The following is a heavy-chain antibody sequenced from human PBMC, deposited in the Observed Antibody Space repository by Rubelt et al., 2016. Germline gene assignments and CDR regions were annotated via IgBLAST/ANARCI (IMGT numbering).Heavy chain of an antibody. CDR1: GFSLSNARMG. CDR2: IFSNDEK. Sequence: QVTLKESGPVLVKPTETLTLTCTVSGFSLSNARMGVSWIRQPPGKALEWLAHIFSNDEKSYSTSLKSRLTISKDTSKSQVVLTMTNMDPVDTATYYWARAVPYSSGWFGAYFDYWGQGTLVTVSS. D-gene: IGHD6-19*01. V-gene: IGHV2-26*01. CDR3: ARAVPYSSGWFGAYFDY. J-gene: IGHJ4*02.